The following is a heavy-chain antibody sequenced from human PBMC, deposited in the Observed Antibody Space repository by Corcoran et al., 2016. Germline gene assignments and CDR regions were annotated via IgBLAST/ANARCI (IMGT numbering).Heavy chain of an antibody. V-gene: IGHV4-39*07. Sequence: QLQLQESGPGLVKPSETLSLTCTVSGGSISSSSYYWGWIRQPPGKGLGWIGSNYYSGSTYYNPSLKSRVTISVDTSKNQFSLKRSSVTAADTAVYYCAREGIVVVPAAEEAVDYWGQGTLVTVSS. CDR3: AREGIVVVPAAEEAVDY. J-gene: IGHJ4*02. D-gene: IGHD2-2*01. CDR2: NYYSGST. CDR1: GGSISSSSYY.